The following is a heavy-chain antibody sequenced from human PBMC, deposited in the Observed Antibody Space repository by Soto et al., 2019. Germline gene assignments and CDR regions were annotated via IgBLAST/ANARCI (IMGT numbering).Heavy chain of an antibody. V-gene: IGHV1-24*01. D-gene: IGHD6-13*01. J-gene: IGHJ5*02. CDR1: VYTLTELS. Sequence: QVQLVQSGAEVKKPGASVKVSCKVSVYTLTELSMHWVRQAPGKGLEWMGGFDPEDGETIYAQKFQGRVTMTEDTSTDTAYMELSSLRSEDTAVYYCASIVVAQAAGGVWFDPWGQGTLVTVSS. CDR2: FDPEDGET. CDR3: ASIVVAQAAGGVWFDP.